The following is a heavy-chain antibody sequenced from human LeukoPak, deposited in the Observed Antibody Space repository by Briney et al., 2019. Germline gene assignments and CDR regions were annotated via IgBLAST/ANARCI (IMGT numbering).Heavy chain of an antibody. D-gene: IGHD3-22*01. CDR2: IRYDGSNK. V-gene: IGHV3-30*02. J-gene: IGHJ4*02. CDR3: AMFSYYYDSSGYYYDDY. Sequence: GGSLRLSCAASGFTFSSYGMHWVRQAPGKGLEWVAFIRYDGSNKYYADSVKGRFTISRDNSKNTLYLQMNSLRAEDTAVYYCAMFSYYYDSSGYYYDDYWGQGTLVTVSS. CDR1: GFTFSSYG.